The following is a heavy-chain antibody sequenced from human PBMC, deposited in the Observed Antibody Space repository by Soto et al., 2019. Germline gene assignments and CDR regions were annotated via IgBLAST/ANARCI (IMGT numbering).Heavy chain of an antibody. CDR1: GFTFTSSA. V-gene: IGHV1-58*01. Sequence: SVKVSCKASGFTFTSSAVQWVRQARGQRLEWIGWIVVGSGNTNYAQKFQERVTTTRDMSTSTAYMELSSLRSEDTAVYYCAAEGGGDSGSPYHYGMAVWGQGTKVTVSS. CDR2: IVVGSGNT. J-gene: IGHJ6*02. D-gene: IGHD5-12*01. CDR3: AAEGGGDSGSPYHYGMAV.